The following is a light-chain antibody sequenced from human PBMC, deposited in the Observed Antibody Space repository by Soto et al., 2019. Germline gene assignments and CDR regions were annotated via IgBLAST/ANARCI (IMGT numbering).Light chain of an antibody. CDR2: GAS. J-gene: IGKJ1*01. CDR1: QSVSRSS. V-gene: IGKV3-20*01. CDR3: QQYGNTPLT. Sequence: EIVLTQSPGTLSLSPGERAALSCRASQSVSRSSVAWYQQKPGQAPRLLIFGASSRATGIPDRFSGSGSGTDFSLTISRLEPEDFVVYYCQQYGNTPLTFGHGTKVEIK.